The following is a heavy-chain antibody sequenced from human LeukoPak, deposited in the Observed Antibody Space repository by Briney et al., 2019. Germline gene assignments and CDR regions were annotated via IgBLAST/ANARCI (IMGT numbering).Heavy chain of an antibody. V-gene: IGHV4-39*01. CDR3: VRGGYYDTSGYYY. CDR2: IYYSGST. CDR1: GGSISSSSYY. J-gene: IGHJ4*02. D-gene: IGHD3-22*01. Sequence: SETLSLTCSVSGGSISSSSYYWGWIRQPPGKGLEWIGSIYYSGSTYYNPSLKSRVTISVDTSKNQFSLKLSSVTAADTAVYYCVRGGYYDTSGYYYWGQGTLVTVSS.